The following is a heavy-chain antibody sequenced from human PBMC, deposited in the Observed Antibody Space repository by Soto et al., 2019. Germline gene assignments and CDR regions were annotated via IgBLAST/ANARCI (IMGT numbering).Heavy chain of an antibody. Sequence: GGSLRLSCAASGFTFSSYSMNWVRQAPGKGLEWVSSISSSSSYIYYADSVKGRFTISRDNAKNSLYLQMNSLRAEDTAVYYCATLAPDYYDSSGAWGQGTLVTVSS. CDR1: GFTFSSYS. D-gene: IGHD3-22*01. V-gene: IGHV3-21*01. CDR2: ISSSSSYI. J-gene: IGHJ4*02. CDR3: ATLAPDYYDSSGA.